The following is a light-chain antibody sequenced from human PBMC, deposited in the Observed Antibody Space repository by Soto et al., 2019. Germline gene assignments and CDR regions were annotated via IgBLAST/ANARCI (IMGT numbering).Light chain of an antibody. Sequence: DIQITQSPSTLSASVGDRVTIPCRASQSISTWLSWYQQKPGKAPKVLIYKASNLQSGVSSRFRGSGSGTEFTLTISRLQPEDVEAYYCQKYNSDPLTFGGGTKVDIK. CDR3: QKYNSDPLT. V-gene: IGKV1-5*03. CDR2: KAS. CDR1: QSISTW. J-gene: IGKJ4*01.